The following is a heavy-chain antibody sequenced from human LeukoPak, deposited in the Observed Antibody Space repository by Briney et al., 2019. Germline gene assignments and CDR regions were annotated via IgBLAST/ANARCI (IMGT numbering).Heavy chain of an antibody. D-gene: IGHD1-7*01. J-gene: IGHJ5*02. CDR3: ANHITGTTSWFDP. CDR2: IIPIFGTA. V-gene: IGHV1-69*05. Sequence: ASVKVSCKASGGTFSSYAISWVRQAPGQGLEWMGRIIPIFGTANYAQKFQGRVTITTDESTSTAYTELSSLRSEDTAVYYCANHITGTTSWFDPWGQGTLVTVSS. CDR1: GGTFSSYA.